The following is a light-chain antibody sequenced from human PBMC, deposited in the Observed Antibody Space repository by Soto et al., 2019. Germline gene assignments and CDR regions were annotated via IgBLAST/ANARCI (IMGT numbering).Light chain of an antibody. CDR1: QSLLHSNGYNY. Sequence: DIVMTQSPLSLPVTPGEPASISCRSSQSLLHSNGYNYLDWYLQKPGQSPQLLIYLGSNRASGDPDRFSGSGSGTDFTLKISRVEAEDVGVYYCMQPLQSSTCGQGTNVEIK. CDR2: LGS. V-gene: IGKV2-28*01. CDR3: MQPLQSST. J-gene: IGKJ1*01.